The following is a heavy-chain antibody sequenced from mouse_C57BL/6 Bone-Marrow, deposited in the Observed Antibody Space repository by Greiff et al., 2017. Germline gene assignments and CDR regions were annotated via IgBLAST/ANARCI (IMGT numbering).Heavy chain of an antibody. CDR2: IYPRSGNT. D-gene: IGHD2-3*01. CDR1: GYTFTSYG. J-gene: IGHJ3*01. Sequence: VQLQQSGAELARPGASVKLSCKASGYTFTSYGISWVKQRTGQGLEWIGEIYPRSGNTYYNEKFKGKATLTADKSSSTAYMELRSLTSEDSAVYFCARGWGDGYPFAYWGQGTLVTVSA. V-gene: IGHV1-81*01. CDR3: ARGWGDGYPFAY.